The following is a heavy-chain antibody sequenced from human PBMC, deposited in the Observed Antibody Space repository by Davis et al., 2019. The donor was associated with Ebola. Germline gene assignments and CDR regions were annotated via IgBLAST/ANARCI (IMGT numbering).Heavy chain of an antibody. CDR2: IYHSGST. J-gene: IGHJ6*02. Sequence: SETLSLTCTVSGDSVSNNYWTWIRQTPGKGLEWIGYIYHSGSTKYNPSLKSRVTISVDTSKNQLSLKLSSVTAADTAVYYCARVTVDTATPGSYYYYGMDVWGQGTTVTVSS. V-gene: IGHV4-59*02. D-gene: IGHD5-18*01. CDR1: GDSVSNNY. CDR3: ARVTVDTATPGSYYYYGMDV.